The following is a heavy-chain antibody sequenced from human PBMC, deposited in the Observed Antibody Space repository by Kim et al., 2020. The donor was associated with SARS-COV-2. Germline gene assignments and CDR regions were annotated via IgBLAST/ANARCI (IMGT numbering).Heavy chain of an antibody. D-gene: IGHD6-13*01. CDR3: ARVGWDIAAAVGY. CDR2: ISYDGSNK. J-gene: IGHJ4*02. V-gene: IGHV3-30-3*01. CDR1: GFTFSTYA. Sequence: GGSLRLSCAASGFTFSTYAMHWVRQAPGKGLEWVAVISYDGSNKYYAESVKGRFTISRDNSKNTLYLQVNSLRAEDTAVYYCARVGWDIAAAVGYWGQGTLVTVSS.